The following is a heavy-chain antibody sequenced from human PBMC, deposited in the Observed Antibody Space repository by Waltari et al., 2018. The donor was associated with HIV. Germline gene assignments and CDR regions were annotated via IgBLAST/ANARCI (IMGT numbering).Heavy chain of an antibody. J-gene: IGHJ4*02. D-gene: IGHD3-22*01. V-gene: IGHV4-59*01. CDR1: GGPTSGVY. CDR2: VHGSGIT. CDR3: ARVKASYYDGSGFYFLDY. Sequence: QVQLQESGPGLVKPSETLSLICSVSGGPTSGVYCTWIRQPPGKGLQWIGYVHGSGITKYNPSLQSRVTISIDTSKNQVSLALNSVTAADAAVYFCARVKASYYDGSGFYFLDYWGQGTLVTVSS.